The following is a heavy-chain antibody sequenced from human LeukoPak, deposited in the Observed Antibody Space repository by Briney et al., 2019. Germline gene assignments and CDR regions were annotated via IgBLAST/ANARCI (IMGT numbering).Heavy chain of an antibody. J-gene: IGHJ6*03. V-gene: IGHV3-23*01. CDR1: GFTFSNYV. Sequence: GGSLRLSCAASGFTFSNYVMSWVRQAPGKGLEWVSAISGSGGNTYYADSVKGRFTISRDNSKNTLYLQMNSLRAEDTAVYYCAKDDGGSYYIYYYYMDVWGKGTTVTISS. CDR3: AKDDGGSYYIYYYYMDV. CDR2: ISGSGGNT. D-gene: IGHD1-26*01.